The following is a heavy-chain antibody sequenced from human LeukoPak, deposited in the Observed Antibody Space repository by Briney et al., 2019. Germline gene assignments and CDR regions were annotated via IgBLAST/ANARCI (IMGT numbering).Heavy chain of an antibody. D-gene: IGHD2-21*02. J-gene: IGHJ4*02. CDR2: IYYSGST. CDR3: VKSVESGGDCYLAFDY. Sequence: PSETLSLTCTVSGGSISSGGYYWSWIRQHPGKGLEWIGYIYYSGSTYYNPSLKSRVTISVDTSKNQFSLKLSSVTAADTAVYYCVKSVESGGDCYLAFDYWGQGTLVTVSS. CDR1: GGSISSGGYY. V-gene: IGHV4-31*03.